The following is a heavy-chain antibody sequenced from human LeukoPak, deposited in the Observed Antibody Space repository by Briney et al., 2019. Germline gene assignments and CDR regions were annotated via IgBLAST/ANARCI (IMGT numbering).Heavy chain of an antibody. V-gene: IGHV3-23*01. D-gene: IGHD4-17*01. CDR1: GFTFSSYA. CDR2: ISGSGGST. Sequence: GGSLRLSCAASGFTFSSYAMSWVRQAPGKGLEWVSAISGSGGSTYYADSVKGRFTISRDNSKNTLYLQMNSLRAEDTAVYYCAKASYGDEKAPKALYYYYGMDVWGQGTTVTVSS. J-gene: IGHJ6*02. CDR3: AKASYGDEKAPKALYYYYGMDV.